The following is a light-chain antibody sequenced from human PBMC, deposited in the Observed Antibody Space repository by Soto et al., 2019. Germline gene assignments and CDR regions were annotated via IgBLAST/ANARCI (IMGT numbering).Light chain of an antibody. J-gene: IGKJ1*01. CDR1: QSVRSSY. V-gene: IGKV3-20*01. CDR2: GVS. Sequence: EIVLTQSPGTLSLSPGERATLSCRASQSVRSSYLAWYQQKLGQAPRLLIYGVSNRATGIPDRFSGSGSGTDFTLTISRLGSEDFAVYYCQQYGTSPRTFGQGTKVEI. CDR3: QQYGTSPRT.